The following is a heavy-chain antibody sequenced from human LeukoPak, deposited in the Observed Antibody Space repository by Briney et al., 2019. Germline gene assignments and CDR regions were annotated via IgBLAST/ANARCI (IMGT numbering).Heavy chain of an antibody. D-gene: IGHD3-10*01. Sequence: GGSLRLSCAASGFTFSNYAMSWVRQAPGKGLEWVSTIRGSDRETYYADSVKGRFTVSRDNSKNTLYLQMNSLRVEDTAVYYCAKSYYYGSGSPSLDYWGQGTLVTVSS. V-gene: IGHV3-23*01. J-gene: IGHJ4*02. CDR3: AKSYYYGSGSPSLDY. CDR1: GFTFSNYA. CDR2: IRGSDRET.